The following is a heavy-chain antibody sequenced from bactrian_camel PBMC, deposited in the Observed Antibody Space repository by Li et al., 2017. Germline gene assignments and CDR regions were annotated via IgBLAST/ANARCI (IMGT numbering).Heavy chain of an antibody. CDR3: AKPRDLGLGSFAY. V-gene: IGHV3S40*01. Sequence: DVQLVESGGGSVQAGESLRLSCMISGYNYNNCLGWFRQAPGKGLEWVSSLNSGGDITYYRDSVEGRFTISRDNAKNTVYLQLNSLKTEVMAMYHCAKPRDLGLGSFAYWGQGTQVTVS. J-gene: IGHJ6*01. CDR2: LNSGGDIT. CDR1: GYNYNNC. D-gene: IGHD5*01.